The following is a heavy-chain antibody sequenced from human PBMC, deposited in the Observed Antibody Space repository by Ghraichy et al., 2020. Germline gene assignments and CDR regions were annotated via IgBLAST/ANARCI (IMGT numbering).Heavy chain of an antibody. CDR1: GGTFSSYA. J-gene: IGHJ4*02. V-gene: IGHV1-69*13. CDR2: IIPIFGTA. Sequence: SVKVSCKASGGTFSSYAISWVRQAPGQGLEWMGGIIPIFGTANYAQKFQGRVTITADESTSTAYMELSSLRSEDTAVYYCARDVSTIAARPLFRYWGQGTLVTVSS. CDR3: ARDVSTIAARPLFRY. D-gene: IGHD6-6*01.